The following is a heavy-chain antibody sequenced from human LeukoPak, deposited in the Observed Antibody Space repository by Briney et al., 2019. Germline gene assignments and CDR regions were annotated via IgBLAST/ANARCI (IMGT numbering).Heavy chain of an antibody. CDR1: GFTFSSYW. Sequence: GGSLRLSCAASGFTFSSYWMHWVRQAPGKGLVWVSRINSDGSSTSYADSVKGRFTISRDNSKNTLYLQMNSLRAEDTAVYYCAALEYCSGGSCSSGSFDYWGQGTLVTVSS. D-gene: IGHD2-15*01. V-gene: IGHV3-74*01. J-gene: IGHJ4*02. CDR2: INSDGSST. CDR3: AALEYCSGGSCSSGSFDY.